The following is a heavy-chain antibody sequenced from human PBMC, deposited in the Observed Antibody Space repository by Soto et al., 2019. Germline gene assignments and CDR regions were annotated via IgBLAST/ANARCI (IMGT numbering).Heavy chain of an antibody. CDR3: ARDGRSSSGNWFDP. Sequence: QVQLVQSGAEVKKPGSSVNVSCKASGVTFSSYAISWVRQAPGQGLEWMGGIIPIFGTANYAQKFQGRVTITADKSTSTAYMELSRLRSEYTAVYYCARDGRSSSGNWFDPWGQGTLVTFS. CDR1: GVTFSSYA. V-gene: IGHV1-69*06. CDR2: IIPIFGTA. D-gene: IGHD6-6*01. J-gene: IGHJ5*02.